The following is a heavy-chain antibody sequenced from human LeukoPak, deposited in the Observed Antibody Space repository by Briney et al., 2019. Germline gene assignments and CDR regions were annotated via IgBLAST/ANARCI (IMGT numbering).Heavy chain of an antibody. CDR3: ARAPERTYYYDSSGYQFDY. Sequence: SETLSLTCTVSGGSISSYYWSWIRQPPGKGLEWIGYIYYSGSTNYNPSLKSRVTISVDTSKNQFSLKLSSVTAADTAVYYCARAPERTYYYDSSGYQFDYWGQGTLVTVSS. V-gene: IGHV4-59*12. J-gene: IGHJ4*02. CDR1: GGSISSYY. CDR2: IYYSGST. D-gene: IGHD3-22*01.